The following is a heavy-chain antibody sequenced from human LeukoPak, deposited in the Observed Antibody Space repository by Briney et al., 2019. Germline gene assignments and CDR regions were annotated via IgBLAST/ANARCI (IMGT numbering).Heavy chain of an antibody. D-gene: IGHD5-18*01. Sequence: SETLSLTRTVSGGSISSSSYYWGWIRQPPGKWLGWIGSLYYSGTTYYNPSLKSRVTISVDTSKNQFSLKLSSVTAADTAVYYCARGGSFGEYSYGYGSYWYFDLWGRGTLVTVSS. J-gene: IGHJ2*01. CDR2: LYYSGTT. CDR1: GGSISSSSYY. CDR3: ARGGSFGEYSYGYGSYWYFDL. V-gene: IGHV4-39*07.